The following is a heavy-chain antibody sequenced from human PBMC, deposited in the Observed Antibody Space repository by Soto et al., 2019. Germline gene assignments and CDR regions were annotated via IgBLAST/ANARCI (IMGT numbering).Heavy chain of an antibody. CDR3: ARRALVMTTVTHFDY. Sequence: PSETLSLTCTVSGGSISSSSYYWGWIRQPPGKGLEWIGSIYYSGSTYYNPSLKSRVTISVDTSKNQFSLKLSSVTAADTAVYYCARRALVMTTVTHFDYWGQGTLVTVSS. D-gene: IGHD4-17*01. CDR1: GGSISSSSYY. J-gene: IGHJ4*02. V-gene: IGHV4-39*01. CDR2: IYYSGST.